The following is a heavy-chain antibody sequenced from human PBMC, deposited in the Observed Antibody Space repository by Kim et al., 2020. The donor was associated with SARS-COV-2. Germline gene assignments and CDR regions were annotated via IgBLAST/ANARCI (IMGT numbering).Heavy chain of an antibody. D-gene: IGHD3-10*01. CDR2: INAGNGNT. CDR3: ARGRVMVRGVMNHPPGPR. Sequence: ASVKVSCKASGYTFTSYAMHWVRQAPGQRLEWMGWINAGNGNTKYSQKFQGRVTITRDTSASTAYMELSSLRSEDTAVYYCARGRVMVRGVMNHPPGPRWGQGTLVTVSS. J-gene: IGHJ4*02. CDR1: GYTFTSYA. V-gene: IGHV1-3*01.